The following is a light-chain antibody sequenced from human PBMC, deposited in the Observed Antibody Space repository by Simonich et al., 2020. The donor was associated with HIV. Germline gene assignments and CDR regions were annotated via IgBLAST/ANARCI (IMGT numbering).Light chain of an antibody. Sequence: QSVLTQPPSASGTPGQRVTISCSGSSSNIESKTVNWYQQLPGTAPKLLIYSNNQRPSGVPDRFSGSKSGTSASLAISGLQSEDEADYYCAAWDDSLNGRWVFGGGTKLTVL. CDR3: AAWDDSLNGRWV. CDR1: SSNIESKT. CDR2: SNN. J-gene: IGLJ3*02. V-gene: IGLV1-44*01.